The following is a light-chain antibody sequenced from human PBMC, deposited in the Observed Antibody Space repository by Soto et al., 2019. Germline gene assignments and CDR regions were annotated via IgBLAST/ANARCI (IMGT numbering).Light chain of an antibody. CDR3: QQYNDWPPYT. Sequence: ETVMTQSPATLSVSPGERATLSCRASQSVRRNLAWYQQKPGQAPRLLIYGASTRATGIPVRFSGSGSGTEFTLTISSLQSEDSASYYCQQYNDWPPYTFGQGTKLEIK. J-gene: IGKJ2*01. CDR2: GAS. V-gene: IGKV3-15*01. CDR1: QSVRRN.